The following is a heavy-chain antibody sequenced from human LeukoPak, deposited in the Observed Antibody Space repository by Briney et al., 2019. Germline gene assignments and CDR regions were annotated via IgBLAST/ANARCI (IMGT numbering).Heavy chain of an antibody. Sequence: GGSLRLSCAASGFTFSSYSMNWVRQVPGKGLEWVSSISSSSSYIYYADSVKGRFTISRDNAKNSLYLQMNSLRAEDTAVYYCAREADHYYYDSSGYNAFDYWGQGTLVTVSS. D-gene: IGHD3-22*01. V-gene: IGHV3-21*01. CDR2: ISSSSSYI. J-gene: IGHJ4*02. CDR1: GFTFSSYS. CDR3: AREADHYYYDSSGYNAFDY.